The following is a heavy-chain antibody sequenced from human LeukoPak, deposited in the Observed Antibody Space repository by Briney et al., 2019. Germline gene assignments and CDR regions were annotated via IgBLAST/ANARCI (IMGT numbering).Heavy chain of an antibody. Sequence: SETLSLTCSVSGGSISGYYWSWIRQPPGKGLEWIGYIYYSGTTIYNPSLKSRLTISLDTSKNQFSLNLSSVTAADTAVYYCARDPRIAAASYFDFWGQGTLVTVSS. V-gene: IGHV4-59*12. CDR3: ARDPRIAAASYFDF. CDR2: IYYSGTT. D-gene: IGHD6-13*01. CDR1: GGSISGYY. J-gene: IGHJ4*02.